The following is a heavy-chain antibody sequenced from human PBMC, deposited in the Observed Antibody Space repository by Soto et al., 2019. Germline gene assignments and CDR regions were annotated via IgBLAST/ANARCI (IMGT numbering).Heavy chain of an antibody. V-gene: IGHV3-33*01. Sequence: GGSLRLSCAASGFTFSSYGRHWVRQAPGKWLEWVAVIWYDGINKYYADSVQGRFAIYRYNSESKLDLQNNGLVAEDAAVYYWGRDQSSPPGYWGQGTLVTVSS. CDR1: GFTFSSYG. D-gene: IGHD6-13*01. J-gene: IGHJ4*02. CDR2: IWYDGINK. CDR3: GRDQSSPPGY.